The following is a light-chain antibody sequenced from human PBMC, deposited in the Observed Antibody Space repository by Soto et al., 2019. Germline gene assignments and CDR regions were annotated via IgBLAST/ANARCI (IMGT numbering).Light chain of an antibody. Sequence: EIVLTQSPGTLSLSPGERATLSCRASQSVSSSYLACYQQTPGQPPRLLIYAASSSAPGLPDKFSGSGSGKDVTLTISRLEAEFFAVYYCQQYGSPPLTFGEGTKVEIK. V-gene: IGKV3-20*01. CDR1: QSVSSSY. CDR3: QQYGSPPLT. CDR2: AAS. J-gene: IGKJ4*01.